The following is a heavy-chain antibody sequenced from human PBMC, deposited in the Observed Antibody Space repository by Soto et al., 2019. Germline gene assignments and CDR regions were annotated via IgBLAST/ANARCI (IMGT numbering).Heavy chain of an antibody. D-gene: IGHD3-16*01. CDR3: VRPRPSGENYGMDV. J-gene: IGHJ6*02. Sequence: GGSLRLSCVASGLTVSHNYMAWVRQAPEMGLEWVSILYTEGTTYYADSVKGRFTISRDSSKNTLFLQMDSLRAEDTAVYYCVRPRPSGENYGMDVWGQGTTVTVSS. V-gene: IGHV3-53*01. CDR1: GLTVSHNY. CDR2: LYTEGTT.